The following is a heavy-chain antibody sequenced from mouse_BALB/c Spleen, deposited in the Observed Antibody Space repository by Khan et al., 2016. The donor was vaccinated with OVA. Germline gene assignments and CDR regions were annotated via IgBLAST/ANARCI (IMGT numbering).Heavy chain of an antibody. J-gene: IGHJ3*01. D-gene: IGHD2-2*01. CDR1: GYSFTSYY. CDR3: TRHGYVAWFTY. CDR2: IDPFSGGT. Sequence: VQLKQSGPELMKPGASVKISCKASGYSFTSYYIHWVMQSHGKSLEWIGYIDPFSGGTTYNQKFKGKATLTVDKSSSTAYLHLSNLTSEDSAVYYCTRHGYVAWFTYGGQGTLVTVSA. V-gene: IGHV1S135*01.